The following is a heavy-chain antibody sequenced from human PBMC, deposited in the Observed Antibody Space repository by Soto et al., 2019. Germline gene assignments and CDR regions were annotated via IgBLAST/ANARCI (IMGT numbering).Heavy chain of an antibody. Sequence: SETLSLTCTVSGGSISSYYWSWIRQPPGKGLEWIGYIYYSGSTNYNPSLKSRVTISVDTSKNQFSLKLSSVTAADTAVYYCARQYSGNYGDFDYWGQGTLVTVSS. V-gene: IGHV4-59*08. CDR2: IYYSGST. J-gene: IGHJ4*02. CDR1: GGSISSYY. CDR3: ARQYSGNYGDFDY. D-gene: IGHD3-10*01.